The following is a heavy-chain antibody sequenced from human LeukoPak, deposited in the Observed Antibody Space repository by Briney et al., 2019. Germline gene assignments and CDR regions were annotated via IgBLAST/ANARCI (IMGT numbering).Heavy chain of an antibody. CDR2: INPNSGGT. CDR3: ARGGELTSFYDAFDI. J-gene: IGHJ3*02. Sequence: ASVKVSCKASGYTFTGYYMHWVRQAPGQGLEWMGWINPNSGGTNYAQKFQGWVTMTRDTSISTAYMELSRLRSDDTAVYYCARGGELTSFYDAFDIWGQGTMVTVS. V-gene: IGHV1-2*04. D-gene: IGHD2-2*01. CDR1: GYTFTGYY.